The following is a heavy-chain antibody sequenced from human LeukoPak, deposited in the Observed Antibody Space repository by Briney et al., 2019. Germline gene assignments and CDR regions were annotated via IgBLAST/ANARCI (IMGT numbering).Heavy chain of an antibody. Sequence: GGSLRLSCAASGFTFSSYGMHWVRQAPGKGLEWVAVISYDGSNKYYADSVKGRFTISRDNSKNTLYLQMNSLRAEDTAVYYCAKDSAGPFDYWGQGTLVTVSS. CDR2: ISYDGSNK. J-gene: IGHJ4*02. V-gene: IGHV3-30*18. CDR1: GFTFSSYG. CDR3: AKDSAGPFDY. D-gene: IGHD6-13*01.